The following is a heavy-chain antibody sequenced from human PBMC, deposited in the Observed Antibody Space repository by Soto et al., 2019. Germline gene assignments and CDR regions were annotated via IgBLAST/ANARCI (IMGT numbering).Heavy chain of an antibody. V-gene: IGHV4-39*01. CDR1: GGFVSSRAYY. J-gene: IGHJ3*02. CDR3: ARRVKGYAFDI. D-gene: IGHD5-18*01. Sequence: QLQLQESGPGLLKTSETLSLTCSVSGGFVSSRAYYWAWIRQPPGKGLEWIGNIFHSGETYYNPSLKSRVTLAVDMSTNQFSLRLMSVNAADTAVYFCARRVKGYAFDIWGQGTMITVSS. CDR2: IFHSGET.